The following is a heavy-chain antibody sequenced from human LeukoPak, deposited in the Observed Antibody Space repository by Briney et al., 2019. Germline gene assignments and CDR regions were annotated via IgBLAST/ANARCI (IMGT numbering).Heavy chain of an antibody. Sequence: GGSLRLSCAASGFTFSSYAMHWVRQAPGKGLEYVSAISSNGGSTYYANSVKGRFTISRDNSKNTLYLQMGSLRAEDMAVYYCARDSGMATIYWGQGTLVTVSS. D-gene: IGHD5-12*01. CDR1: GFTFSSYA. CDR3: ARDSGMATIY. V-gene: IGHV3-64*01. J-gene: IGHJ4*02. CDR2: ISSNGGST.